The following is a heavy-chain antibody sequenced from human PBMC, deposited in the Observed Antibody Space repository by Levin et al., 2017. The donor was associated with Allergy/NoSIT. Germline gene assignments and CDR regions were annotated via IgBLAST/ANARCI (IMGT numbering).Heavy chain of an antibody. V-gene: IGHV3-30*04. J-gene: IGHJ3*02. D-gene: IGHD3-22*01. CDR2: ISYDGTAQ. CDR1: GFTFSNYP. Sequence: GESLKISCAASGFTFSNYPIHWGRQAPGKGLEWVAVISYDGTAQYYADSVKGRFTISRDNSKNTLYLQMNSLRAEDTAVYYCAREVYYDSSGFSPFGAFDIWGQGTMVSVSS. CDR3: AREVYYDSSGFSPFGAFDI.